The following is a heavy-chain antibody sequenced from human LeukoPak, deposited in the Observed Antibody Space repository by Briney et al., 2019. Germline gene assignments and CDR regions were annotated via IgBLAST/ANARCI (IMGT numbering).Heavy chain of an antibody. CDR2: TYYKSKWKK. V-gene: IGHV6-1*01. Sequence: SQTLSLTCAISGDSVPNNNVVWNWIRQSPSRGLEWLGRTYYKSKWKKDYAVSVKSRITINPDTSKNQFSLQLNSVTPEDTAVYYCGRGDQYFQLWGQGTLVTVSS. J-gene: IGHJ1*01. CDR3: GRGDQYFQL. CDR1: GDSVPNNNVV.